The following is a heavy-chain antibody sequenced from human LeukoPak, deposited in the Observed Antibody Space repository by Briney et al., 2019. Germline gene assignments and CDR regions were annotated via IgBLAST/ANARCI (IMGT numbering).Heavy chain of an antibody. CDR2: ITGTT. V-gene: IGHV3-23*01. CDR1: GFTFSSYA. Sequence: GGSLRLSCAASGFTFSSYAMSWVPHAPGKGLQCVSTITGTTHYADSVRGRFTISRDNYKNILYLQMTSLSTEDTAIYYCAKAFREYGSSTYSSFDIWGQGTMVTVSS. D-gene: IGHD6-13*01. CDR3: AKAFREYGSSTYSSFDI. J-gene: IGHJ3*02.